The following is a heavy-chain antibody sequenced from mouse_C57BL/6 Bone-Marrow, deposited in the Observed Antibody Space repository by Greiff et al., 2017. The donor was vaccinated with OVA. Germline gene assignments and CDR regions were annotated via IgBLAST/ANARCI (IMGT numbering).Heavy chain of an antibody. Sequence: EVQLQQSGPELVKPGASVKISCKASGYSFTGYYMNWVKQSPEKSLEWIGEINPSTGGTTYNQKFKAKATLTVDKSSSTAYMQLKSLTSEDSAVYDCARENCFYDGNYAGAMDYWGQGTSVTVSS. CDR3: ARENCFYDGNYAGAMDY. V-gene: IGHV1-42*01. CDR2: INPSTGGT. D-gene: IGHD2-1*01. J-gene: IGHJ4*01. CDR1: GYSFTGYY.